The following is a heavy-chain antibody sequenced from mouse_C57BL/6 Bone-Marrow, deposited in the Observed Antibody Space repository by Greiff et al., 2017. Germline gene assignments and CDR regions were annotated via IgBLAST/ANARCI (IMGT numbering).Heavy chain of an antibody. J-gene: IGHJ2*01. CDR3: TRAITTVVADY. V-gene: IGHV5-9-1*02. CDR2: ISSGGDYI. CDR1: GFTFSSYA. Sequence: EVQRVESGEGLVKPGGSLKLSCAASGFTFSSYAMSWVRQTPEKRLEWVAYISSGGDYIYYADTVKGRFTISRDNARNTLYLQMSSLKSEDTAMYYCTRAITTVVADYWGQGTTLTVSS. D-gene: IGHD1-1*01.